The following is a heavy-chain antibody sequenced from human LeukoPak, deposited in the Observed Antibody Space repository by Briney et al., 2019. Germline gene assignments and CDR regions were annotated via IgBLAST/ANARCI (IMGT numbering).Heavy chain of an antibody. CDR3: ARGYTVTNPGDY. J-gene: IGHJ4*02. CDR2: IYYSGST. CDR1: GGSISSSSYY. Sequence: SETLSLTCTVSGGSISSSSYYWGWIRQPPGKGLEWIGSIYYSGSTYYNPSLKSRVTIPVDTSKNQFSLKLSSVTAADTAVYYCARGYTVTNPGDYWGQGTLVTVSS. D-gene: IGHD4-17*01. V-gene: IGHV4-39*07.